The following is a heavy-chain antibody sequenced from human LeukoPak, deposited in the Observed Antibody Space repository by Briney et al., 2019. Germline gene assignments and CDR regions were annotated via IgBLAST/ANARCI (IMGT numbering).Heavy chain of an antibody. V-gene: IGHV4-39*07. Sequence: SETLSLTCTVSGGSISSSSYYWAWIRQPPGKGLEWIGSIHYSGSTYYNPSLQSRVTISIDTSKNQFSLKLSSVTAADTAVYYCARGDYYYYYMDVWGKGTTVTVSS. J-gene: IGHJ6*03. CDR2: IHYSGST. CDR3: ARGDYYYYYMDV. CDR1: GGSISSSSYY.